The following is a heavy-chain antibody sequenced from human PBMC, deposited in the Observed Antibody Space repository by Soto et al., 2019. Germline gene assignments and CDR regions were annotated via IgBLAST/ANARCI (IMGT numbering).Heavy chain of an antibody. Sequence: GGSLRLSCAASEFTVSSNYMNWVRQAPGKGLECVSTIYSGGSTYYAESVKGRLTISRDNSKNTLYLQMNNLRAEDTAVYYCAGRVGATNYGMDVWGQGTTVTVSS. CDR1: EFTVSSNY. V-gene: IGHV3-53*01. J-gene: IGHJ6*02. CDR3: AGRVGATNYGMDV. CDR2: IYSGGST. D-gene: IGHD1-26*01.